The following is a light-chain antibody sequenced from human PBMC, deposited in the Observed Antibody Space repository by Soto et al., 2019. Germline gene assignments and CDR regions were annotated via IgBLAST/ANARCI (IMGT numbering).Light chain of an antibody. CDR2: AAS. CDR1: QSISSY. J-gene: IGKJ1*01. V-gene: IGKV1-39*01. Sequence: DIQMTQSPSSLSASVGDRVTITCRASQSISSYLHWYQQKPGKAPKLLIYAASSLQSGVPSRFSGSGPGTDFTLTISSLQPEDFATYYCQQSYNTPWTFGQGTKVDIK. CDR3: QQSYNTPWT.